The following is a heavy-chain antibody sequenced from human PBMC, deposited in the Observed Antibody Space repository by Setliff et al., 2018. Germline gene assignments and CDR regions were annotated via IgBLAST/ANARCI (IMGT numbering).Heavy chain of an antibody. CDR1: GFTFSGSA. CDR2: IRSRPDNYAT. Sequence: GGSLRLSCAASGFTFSGSAMHWVRQASGKGLEWVGRIRSRPDNYATAYAASVKGRFTISRDDSKNTAYLQMNSLRAEDTAVYYCAKCGGDHCCPLYQYYMDVWGKGTTVTVSS. D-gene: IGHD2-21*02. CDR3: AKCGGDHCCPLYQYYMDV. V-gene: IGHV3-73*01. J-gene: IGHJ6*03.